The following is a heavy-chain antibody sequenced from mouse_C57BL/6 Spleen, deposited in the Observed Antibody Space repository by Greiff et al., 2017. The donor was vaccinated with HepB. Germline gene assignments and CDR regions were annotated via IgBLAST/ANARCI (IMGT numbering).Heavy chain of an antibody. CDR3: ARDEGTEGFAY. J-gene: IGHJ3*01. D-gene: IGHD3-3*01. V-gene: IGHV5-16*01. Sequence: DVKLVESEGGLVQPGSSMKLSCTASGFTFSDYYMAWVRQVPEKGLEWVANINYDGSSTYYLDSLKSRFIISRDNAKNILYLQMSSLKSEDTATYYCARDEGTEGFAYWGQGTLVTVSA. CDR1: GFTFSDYY. CDR2: INYDGSST.